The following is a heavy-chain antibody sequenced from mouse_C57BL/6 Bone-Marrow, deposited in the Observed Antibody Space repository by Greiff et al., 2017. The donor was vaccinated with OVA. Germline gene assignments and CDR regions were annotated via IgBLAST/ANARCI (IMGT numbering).Heavy chain of an antibody. CDR3: AREGTTVVANWYFDV. CDR2: IYPRSGNT. V-gene: IGHV1-81*01. CDR1: GYNFTSYG. J-gene: IGHJ1*03. Sequence: QVQLQQSGAELARPGASVKLSCKASGYNFTSYGISWVKQRTGQGLEWIGEIYPRSGNTYYNEKFKGKATLTADKSSSTAYMELRSLTSEDSAVYFCAREGTTVVANWYFDVWGTGTTVTVSS. D-gene: IGHD1-1*01.